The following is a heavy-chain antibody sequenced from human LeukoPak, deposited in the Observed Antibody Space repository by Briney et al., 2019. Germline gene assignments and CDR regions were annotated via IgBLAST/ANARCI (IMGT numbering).Heavy chain of an antibody. CDR3: ARATNYYDSSGYLYYFDY. CDR1: GFTFTNYG. V-gene: IGHV3-30*19. J-gene: IGHJ4*02. CDR2: ISYDGSNK. D-gene: IGHD3-22*01. Sequence: GGSLRLSCAASGFTFTNYGMHWVRQASGKGLEWVAVISYDGSNKYYADSVKGRFTISRDNSKNTLYLQMNSLRAEDTAVYYCARATNYYDSSGYLYYFDYWGQGTLVTVSS.